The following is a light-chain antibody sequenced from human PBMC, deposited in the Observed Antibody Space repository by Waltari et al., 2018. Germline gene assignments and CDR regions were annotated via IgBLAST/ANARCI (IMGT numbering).Light chain of an antibody. CDR2: WAS. V-gene: IGKV4-1*01. CDR3: QQYYTTPLT. J-gene: IGKJ4*01. CDR1: LLYSSSNDNY. Sequence: LLYSSSNDNYLTWYKHKPGQPPKLRIYWASTRKTGVPDRVSGSGSGTDFILTISSLQAEDVAVYYCQQYYTTPLTFGGGTKVVI.